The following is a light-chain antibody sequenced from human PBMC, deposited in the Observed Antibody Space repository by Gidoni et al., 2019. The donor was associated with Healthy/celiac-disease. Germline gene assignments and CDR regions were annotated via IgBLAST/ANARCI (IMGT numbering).Light chain of an antibody. V-gene: IGKV1-5*01. CDR2: DAS. CDR3: QKYNTIGV. Sequence: DIQMTQSPSTLSASVGDRVTITCRASQSISSWLAWYQQKPGKAPKLLIYDASSLESGVPSRFSGSGSGTEFTLTISSLQPDDFATYYCQKYNTIGVFGQGTKVEIK. CDR1: QSISSW. J-gene: IGKJ1*01.